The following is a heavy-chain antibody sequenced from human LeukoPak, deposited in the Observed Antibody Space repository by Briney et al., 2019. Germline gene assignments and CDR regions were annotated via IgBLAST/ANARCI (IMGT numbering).Heavy chain of an antibody. CDR1: GGSFSGYY. CDR2: INHGGST. J-gene: IGHJ1*01. D-gene: IGHD6-19*01. V-gene: IGHV4-34*01. Sequence: SETLSLTCAVYGGSFSGYYWSWVRQPPGKGLGWVGEINHGGSTDDNPSLMSRLTISVDATKDQFSLQLSLVTAADTAVYYCARQGIAVASRNFQHWGQGTLVTVSS. CDR3: ARQGIAVASRNFQH.